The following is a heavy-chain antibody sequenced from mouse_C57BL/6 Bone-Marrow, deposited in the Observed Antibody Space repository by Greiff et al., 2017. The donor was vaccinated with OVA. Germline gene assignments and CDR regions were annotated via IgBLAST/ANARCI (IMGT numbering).Heavy chain of an antibody. Sequence: VQLQESGPGLVAPSQSLSITCTVSGFSLTSYAISWVRQPPGKGLAWLGVIWTGGGTNYNSALKSRLSISKDNSKSQVFLKMNSLQTDDTARYYCARDYGSSYNAMDYWGQGTSVTVSS. D-gene: IGHD1-1*01. CDR3: ARDYGSSYNAMDY. CDR1: GFSLTSYA. CDR2: IWTGGGT. J-gene: IGHJ4*01. V-gene: IGHV2-9-1*01.